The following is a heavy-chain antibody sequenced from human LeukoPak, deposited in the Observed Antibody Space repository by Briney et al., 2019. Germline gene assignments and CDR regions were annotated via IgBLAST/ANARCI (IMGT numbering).Heavy chain of an antibody. CDR3: AGGYSGYEAPFDP. Sequence: SETLSLTCTVSGGSISSYYWSWIRQPAGKGLEWIGRIYPSGSTNYNPSLKSRVTMSVDTSKNQFSLRLSSVTAADTAVYYCAGGYSGYEAPFDPWGQGTLVTVSS. D-gene: IGHD5-12*01. J-gene: IGHJ5*02. CDR1: GGSISSYY. CDR2: IYPSGST. V-gene: IGHV4-4*07.